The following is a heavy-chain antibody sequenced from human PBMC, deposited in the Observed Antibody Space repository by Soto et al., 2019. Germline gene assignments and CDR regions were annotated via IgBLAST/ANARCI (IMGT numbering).Heavy chain of an antibody. V-gene: IGHV3-23*01. J-gene: IGHJ4*02. D-gene: IGHD1-26*01. CDR2: ISGSGGSI. CDR3: AKDSQLLPTMALDY. Sequence: PGGSLRLSCAASGFTFSNYAMSWVRQAPGKGLEWVSGISGSGGSIYYADSVKGRFTFSRDNSKNPLYLNLNSLRAEDTAIYYCAKDSQLLPTMALDYGGQGTLVTFS. CDR1: GFTFSNYA.